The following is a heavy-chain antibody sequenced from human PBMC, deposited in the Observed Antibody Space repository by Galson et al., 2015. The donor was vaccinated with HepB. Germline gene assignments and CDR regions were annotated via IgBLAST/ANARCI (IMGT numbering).Heavy chain of an antibody. V-gene: IGHV1-18*01. CDR3: ARSSRYSSSSSTFDY. Sequence: SVKVSCKASAYTFSTYAISWVRQAPGQGLEWMGWITTYNDNTKYAQKFQGSVTMTTDTSTNTAYMELRNLRSDDTPVYYCARSSRYSSSSSTFDYWGQGTLVTVSS. CDR2: ITTYNDNT. CDR1: AYTFSTYA. D-gene: IGHD6-13*01. J-gene: IGHJ4*02.